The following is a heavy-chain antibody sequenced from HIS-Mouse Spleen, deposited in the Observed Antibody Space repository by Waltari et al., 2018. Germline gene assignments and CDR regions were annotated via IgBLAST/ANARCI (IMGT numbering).Heavy chain of an antibody. CDR3: AYGDYFDY. CDR1: GCPISSSSYY. J-gene: IGHJ4*02. Sequence: QLQLQESGPGLVKPSETLSLTCTVSGCPISSSSYYLGWLRQPPGKGLEWIGSIYYSGSTYYNPSLKSRVTISVDTSKNQFSLKLSSVTAADTAVYYCAYGDYFDYWGQGTLVTVSS. D-gene: IGHD4-17*01. V-gene: IGHV4-39*01. CDR2: IYYSGST.